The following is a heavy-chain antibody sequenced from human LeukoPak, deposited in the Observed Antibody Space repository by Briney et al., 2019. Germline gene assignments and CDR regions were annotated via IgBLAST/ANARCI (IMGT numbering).Heavy chain of an antibody. CDR1: GYTLTELS. D-gene: IGHD3-9*01. J-gene: IGHJ6*03. V-gene: IGHV1-24*01. CDR2: FDPEDGET. Sequence: ASVKVSYKVSGYTLTELSMHWVRQAPGKGLEWMGGFDPEDGETIYAQKFQGRVTMTEDTSTDTAYMELSSLRSEDSAVYYCATAGTLTGYSIPSYYYFYMDVWGKGTTVTISS. CDR3: ATAGTLTGYSIPSYYYFYMDV.